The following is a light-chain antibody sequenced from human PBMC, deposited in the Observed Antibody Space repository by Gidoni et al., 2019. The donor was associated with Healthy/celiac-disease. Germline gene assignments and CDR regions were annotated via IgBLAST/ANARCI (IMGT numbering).Light chain of an antibody. CDR1: QDISNY. V-gene: IGKV1-33*01. Sequence: IQMTQSPSSLSASVGDRVTITCQASQDISNYLNWYQQKPGKAPKLLIYDASNLETGVQSRFSGSGSGTDFTFTISSLQPEDIATYYCQQYDNLPFTFGPGTKVDIK. CDR3: QQYDNLPFT. J-gene: IGKJ3*01. CDR2: DAS.